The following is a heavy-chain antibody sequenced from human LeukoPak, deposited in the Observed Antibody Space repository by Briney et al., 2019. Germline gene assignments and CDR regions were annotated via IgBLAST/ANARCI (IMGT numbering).Heavy chain of an antibody. Sequence: GGSLRLSCAASGFTFSRYNMNWVRQAPGKELEWVSSISSGSSYIYYADSVKGRFTISRDNAKNSLYLQMNSLRAEDTAVYYCARGPSVAEAGPILAMDVWGKGTTVTVSS. D-gene: IGHD6-19*01. CDR1: GFTFSRYN. V-gene: IGHV3-21*01. CDR2: ISSGSSYI. J-gene: IGHJ6*04. CDR3: ARGPSVAEAGPILAMDV.